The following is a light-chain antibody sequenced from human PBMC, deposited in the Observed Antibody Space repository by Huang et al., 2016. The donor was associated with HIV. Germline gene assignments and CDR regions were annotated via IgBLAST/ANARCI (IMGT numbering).Light chain of an antibody. CDR3: QQSYNTPPT. Sequence: DIQMTQSPASLSASVGDRVTITCRATQSISNYVNWYQQKPGKAPTLLIYGASTLQSGVPSRFSGSGSGTDFTLPISSLQPEDFTTYYCQQSYNTPPTFGQGTKVEI. V-gene: IGKV1-39*01. J-gene: IGKJ1*01. CDR1: QSISNY. CDR2: GAS.